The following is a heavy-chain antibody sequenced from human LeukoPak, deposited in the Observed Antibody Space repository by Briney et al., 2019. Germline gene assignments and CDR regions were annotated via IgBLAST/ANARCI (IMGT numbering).Heavy chain of an antibody. Sequence: GGSLRLSCAASGFTFSTYGMHWVRQAPGKGLEWVAVIWFDGANTYYADSVKGRFTISRDNSQNTLYLQMNSLSAEDTAVYYCARELGYFDYWGQGTLVTASS. V-gene: IGHV3-33*01. CDR3: ARELGYFDY. CDR2: IWFDGANT. CDR1: GFTFSTYG. D-gene: IGHD3-16*01. J-gene: IGHJ4*02.